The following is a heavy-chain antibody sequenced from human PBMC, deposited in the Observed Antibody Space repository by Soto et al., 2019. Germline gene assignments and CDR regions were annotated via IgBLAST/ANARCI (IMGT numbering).Heavy chain of an antibody. CDR2: IKQDGSEK. V-gene: IGHV3-7*03. J-gene: IGHJ4*02. D-gene: IGHD6-13*01. CDR3: AREVGPYSSSWYYFDY. CDR1: GFTLSSYW. Sequence: GGSLRLSCAASGFTLSSYWMSWARQAPGKGLEWVANIKQDGSEKYYVDSVKGRFTISRDNAKNSLYLQMNSLRAEDTAVYYCAREVGPYSSSWYYFDYWGQGTRATVPQ.